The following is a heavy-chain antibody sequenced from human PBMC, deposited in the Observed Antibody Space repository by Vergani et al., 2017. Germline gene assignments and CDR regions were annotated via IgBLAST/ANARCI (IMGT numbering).Heavy chain of an antibody. CDR1: GGSVSSGSYY. J-gene: IGHJ4*02. CDR2: IYYSGST. Sequence: QVQLQESGPGLVKPSETLSLTCTVSGGSVSSGSYYWSWIRQPPGKGLEWIGYIYYSGSTNYNPSLKSRVTISVDTTKNQFSLKLSSVTAADTAVYYWARIQGGVGATTGYLDYWGEGTLVSVSS. CDR3: ARIQGGVGATTGYLDY. D-gene: IGHD1-26*01. V-gene: IGHV4-61*01.